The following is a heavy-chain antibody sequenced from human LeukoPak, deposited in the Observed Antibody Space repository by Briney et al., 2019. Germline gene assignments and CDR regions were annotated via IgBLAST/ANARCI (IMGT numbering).Heavy chain of an antibody. V-gene: IGHV1-69*13. J-gene: IGHJ4*02. CDR1: GGTFSSYA. Sequence: ASVKVSCKASGGTFSSYAISWVRQAPGQGLVWMGGIIPIFGTANYAQKFQGRVTITADESTSTAYMELSSLRSEDTAVYYCAREGKLTGYSGGLGFNYWGQGTLVTVSS. D-gene: IGHD6-19*01. CDR3: AREGKLTGYSGGLGFNY. CDR2: IIPIFGTA.